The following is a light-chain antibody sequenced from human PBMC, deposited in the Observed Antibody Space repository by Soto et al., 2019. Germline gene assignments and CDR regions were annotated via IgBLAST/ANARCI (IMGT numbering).Light chain of an antibody. J-gene: IGLJ2*01. CDR2: GNN. V-gene: IGLV1-40*01. CDR3: QSYDASQSAVV. Sequence: QSVLTQPPSVSGAPGQRVTISCTGGSSNIGAGYDLHWYQQFPGTAPKLLIYGNNNRPSGVPDRFSGSKSGTSASLAITGLQAEDGGDYYCQSYDASQSAVVFVGGTQLTVL. CDR1: SSNIGAGYD.